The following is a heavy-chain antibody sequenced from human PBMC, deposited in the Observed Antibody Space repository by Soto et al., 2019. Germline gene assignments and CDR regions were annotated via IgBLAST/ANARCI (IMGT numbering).Heavy chain of an antibody. CDR3: ARVPTSSSWYTSNWLDP. D-gene: IGHD6-13*01. CDR2: IYHSGST. Sequence: PSETLSLTCAVSGYSISSGYYWGWIRQPPGKGLEWIGSIYHSGSTYYNPSLKSRVTISVDTSKNQFSLKLSSVTAADTAVYYCARVPTSSSWYTSNWLDPSGPGTLVTVSS. V-gene: IGHV4-38-2*01. J-gene: IGHJ5*02. CDR1: GYSISSGYY.